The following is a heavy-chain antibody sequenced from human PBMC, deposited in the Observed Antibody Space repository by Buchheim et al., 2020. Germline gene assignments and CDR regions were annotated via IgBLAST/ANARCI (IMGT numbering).Heavy chain of an antibody. CDR3: ARDEYYYDSSGYYPRSDYYYYGMDV. CDR2: IYHSGST. CDR1: GGSISSSNW. D-gene: IGHD3-22*01. Sequence: QVQLQESGPGLVKPSGTLSLTCAVSGGSISSSNWWSWVRQPPGKGLEWIGEIYHSGSTNYNPSLKSRFPISVDKSTNQFSLKLSSVTAADTAVYYCARDEYYYDSSGYYPRSDYYYYGMDVWGQGTT. J-gene: IGHJ6*02. V-gene: IGHV4-4*02.